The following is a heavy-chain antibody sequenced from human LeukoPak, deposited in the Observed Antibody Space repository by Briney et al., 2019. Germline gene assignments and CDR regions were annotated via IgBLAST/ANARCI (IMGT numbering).Heavy chain of an antibody. J-gene: IGHJ4*02. CDR1: GYSFTAYY. CDR3: ARNIGVGPNGDS. D-gene: IGHD6-19*01. V-gene: IGHV1-2*02. Sequence: ASVKVPCKASGYSFTAYYMHWVRQAPGEGLEWMGWINPQSGGTHYAQKFQGRVTMTRDTSITTAYMELSRLTSDDTALYYCARNIGVGPNGDSWGQGTLVTVSS. CDR2: INPQSGGT.